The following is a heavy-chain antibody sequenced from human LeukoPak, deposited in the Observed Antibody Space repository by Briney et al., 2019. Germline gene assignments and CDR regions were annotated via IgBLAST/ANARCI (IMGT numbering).Heavy chain of an antibody. CDR3: ARHVISSSTRLDY. D-gene: IGHD6-6*01. V-gene: IGHV4-39*01. Sequence: SETLSLTCTVSGGSLSSSSYYWGWIRQPPGKGLEWIGSIYYSGSTYYNPSLKSRVTISVDTSKNQFSLKLSSVTAADTAVHYCARHVISSSTRLDYWGQGTLVTVSS. CDR2: IYYSGST. CDR1: GGSLSSSSYY. J-gene: IGHJ4*02.